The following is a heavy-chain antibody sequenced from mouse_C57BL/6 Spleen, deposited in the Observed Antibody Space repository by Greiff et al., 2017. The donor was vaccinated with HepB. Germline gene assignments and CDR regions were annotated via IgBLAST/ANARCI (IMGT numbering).Heavy chain of an antibody. CDR1: GYAFSSYW. V-gene: IGHV1-80*01. CDR2: IYPGDGDT. Sequence: VKLVESGAELVKPGASVKISCKASGYAFSSYWMNWVKQRPGKGLEWIGQIYPGDGDTNYNGKFKGKATLTADKSSSTAYMQLSSLTSEDSAVYFCAREPIYDYDRVDYWGQGTTLTVSS. D-gene: IGHD2-4*01. J-gene: IGHJ2*01. CDR3: AREPIYDYDRVDY.